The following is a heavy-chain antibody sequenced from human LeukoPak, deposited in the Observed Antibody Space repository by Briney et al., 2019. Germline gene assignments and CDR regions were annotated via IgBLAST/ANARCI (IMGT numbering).Heavy chain of an antibody. J-gene: IGHJ6*03. V-gene: IGHV3-30*02. Sequence: GGSLRLSCAASGFTFSSYGMHWVRQAPGKGLEWVAFIRYDGSNKYYADSVKGRFTISRDNSKNTLYLQMNSLRAEDTAVYYCARGDCSGGSCYSGYYYYYMDVWGKGTTVTISS. CDR3: ARGDCSGGSCYSGYYYYYMDV. CDR1: GFTFSSYG. CDR2: IRYDGSNK. D-gene: IGHD2-15*01.